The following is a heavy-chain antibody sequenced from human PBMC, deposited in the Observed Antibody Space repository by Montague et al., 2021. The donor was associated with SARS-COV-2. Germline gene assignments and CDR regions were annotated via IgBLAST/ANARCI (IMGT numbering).Heavy chain of an antibody. J-gene: IGHJ4*02. D-gene: IGHD2-2*01. CDR2: IYYSGST. V-gene: IGHV4-39*01. CDR3: ARLHCSSTSCYYLFFAETSHLDY. Sequence: SETLSLTCTVSGGSISSSSYYWGWIRQPPGKGLEWIGSIYYSGSTYYNPSPKSRVTISVDTSKNQFSLKLSSVTAADTAVYYCARLHCSSTSCYYLFFAETSHLDYWGQGTLVTVSS. CDR1: GGSISSSSYY.